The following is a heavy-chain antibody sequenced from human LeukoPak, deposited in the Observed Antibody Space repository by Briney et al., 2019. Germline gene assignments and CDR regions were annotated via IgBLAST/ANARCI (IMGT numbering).Heavy chain of an antibody. CDR1: GGTFSSYA. Sequence: SVKVSCKASGGTFSSYAISWVRQAPGQGLEWMGGIIPIFGTANYAQKFQGRVTITADESTSTAYMELSSLRAEDTAVYYCARDDKPDKIFDYWGQGTLVTVTS. CDR2: IIPIFGTA. D-gene: IGHD3-22*01. J-gene: IGHJ4*02. V-gene: IGHV1-69*13. CDR3: ARDDKPDKIFDY.